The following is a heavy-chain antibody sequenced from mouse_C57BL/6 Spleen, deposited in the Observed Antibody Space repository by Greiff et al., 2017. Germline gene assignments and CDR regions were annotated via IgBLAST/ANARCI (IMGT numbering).Heavy chain of an antibody. V-gene: IGHV1-22*01. J-gene: IGHJ4*01. Sequence: QQSGPELVKPGASVKMSCKASGYTFTDYNMHWVKQSHGKSLEWIGYINPNNGGTSYNQKFKGKATLTVNKSSSTAYMELRSRTSEDSAVYYCARGKGYYYGSSDAMDYWGQGTSVTVSS. CDR2: INPNNGGT. CDR1: GYTFTDYN. CDR3: ARGKGYYYGSSDAMDY. D-gene: IGHD1-1*01.